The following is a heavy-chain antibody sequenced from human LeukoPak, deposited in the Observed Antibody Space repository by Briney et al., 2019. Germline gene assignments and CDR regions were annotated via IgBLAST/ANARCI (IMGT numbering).Heavy chain of an antibody. CDR1: GGSISSTSYF. CDR2: IYYSGST. J-gene: IGHJ3*02. D-gene: IGHD3-22*01. V-gene: IGHV4-39*01. CDR3: AKAGVRYYDSSGLHAFDI. Sequence: SETLSLTCTVSGGSISSTSYFWGWIRPPPGKGLEWIGTIYYSGSTYYNPSLKSRVTMSVDTSRNQFSLKLSSVNAADTAVYYCAKAGVRYYDSSGLHAFDIWGQGTMVTVSS.